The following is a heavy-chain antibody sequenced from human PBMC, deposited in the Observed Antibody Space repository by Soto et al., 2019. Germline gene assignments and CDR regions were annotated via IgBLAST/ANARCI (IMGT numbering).Heavy chain of an antibody. CDR3: ASRLATHQWLNYDYYGIDF. J-gene: IGHJ6*02. CDR2: IIPIFGTA. V-gene: IGHV1-69*01. CDR1: GGTFLSYA. D-gene: IGHD3-22*01. Sequence: SVQVTFQASGGTFLSYAISWVRQAPGQGLEWMGGIIPIFGTANYAQKFRGRVTITADEAKSTAYMELSSLRSEDTAVYYCASRLATHQWLNYDYYGIDFWGQGTMVTVSS.